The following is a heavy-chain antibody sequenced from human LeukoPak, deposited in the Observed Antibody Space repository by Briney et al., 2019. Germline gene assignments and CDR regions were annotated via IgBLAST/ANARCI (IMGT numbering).Heavy chain of an antibody. J-gene: IGHJ3*02. CDR2: IIPIFGTA. CDR1: GGTFSRYA. D-gene: IGHD4-23*01. V-gene: IGHV1-69*13. CDR3: TAQTEDYGGKYAYEI. Sequence: PVKVSCKASGGTFSRYAISWVRQAPGQGLEWMGGIIPIFGTANYAQKFQGRVTITADESTSTAYMELSSLRSEDTAVYYCTAQTEDYGGKYAYEIWGQGTMVTVSS.